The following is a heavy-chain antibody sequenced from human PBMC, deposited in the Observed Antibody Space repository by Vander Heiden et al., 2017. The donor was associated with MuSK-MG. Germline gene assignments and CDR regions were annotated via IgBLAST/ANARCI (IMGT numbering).Heavy chain of an antibody. CDR1: GFTFSSYG. D-gene: IGHD6-19*01. CDR3: AKCYSSGWYSDYYYMDV. CDR2: IRYDGSNK. Sequence: QVQLVESGGGVVQPGGSLRLSCAASGFTFSSYGMHWVRQAPGKGLEWVAFIRYDGSNKYYADSVKGRFTISRDNSKNTLYLQMNSLRAEDTAVYYCAKCYSSGWYSDYYYMDVWGKGTTVTVSS. V-gene: IGHV3-30*02. J-gene: IGHJ6*03.